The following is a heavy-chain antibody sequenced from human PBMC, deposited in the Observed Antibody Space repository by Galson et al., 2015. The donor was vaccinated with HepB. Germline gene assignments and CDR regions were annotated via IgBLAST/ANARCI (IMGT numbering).Heavy chain of an antibody. CDR1: GDSVSSNSAA. J-gene: IGHJ5*02. D-gene: IGHD1-7*01. V-gene: IGHV6-1*01. Sequence: CAISGDSVSSNSAAWNWIRQSPSRGLEWLGRTYYRSKWYNDYAVSVKSRITINPDTSKNQFSLQLNSVTPEDTAVYYCARGDPSYNWNYLPYNWFDPWGQGTLVTVSS. CDR3: ARGDPSYNWNYLPYNWFDP. CDR2: TYYRSKWYN.